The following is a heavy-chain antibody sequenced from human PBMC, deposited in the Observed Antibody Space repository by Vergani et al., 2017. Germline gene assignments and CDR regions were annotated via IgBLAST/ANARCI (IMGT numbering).Heavy chain of an antibody. CDR3: AGDLYYGSGRRAYYGMDV. J-gene: IGHJ6*02. CDR1: GFTFSSYS. V-gene: IGHV3-21*01. Sequence: EVQLVESGGGLVKPGGSLRLSCAASGFTFSSYSMNWVRQAPGKGLEWVSSISSSSSYIYYADSVKGRFTISRDNAKNSLYLQMNSLRAEDTAVYYCAGDLYYGSGRRAYYGMDVWGQGTTVTVSS. D-gene: IGHD3-10*01. CDR2: ISSSSSYI.